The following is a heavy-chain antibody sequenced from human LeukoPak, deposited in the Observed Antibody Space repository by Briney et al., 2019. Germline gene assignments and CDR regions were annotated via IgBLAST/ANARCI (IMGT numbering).Heavy chain of an antibody. CDR2: INQDGSGK. CDR3: ARSPAGDFDY. V-gene: IGHV3-7*05. D-gene: IGHD2-2*01. CDR1: GFIFSNYW. J-gene: IGHJ4*02. Sequence: GGSLRLSCAASGFIFSNYWMSWVRQAPGKGLEWVANINQDGSGKYYVDSVKGRFTISRDNAKNSLYLQMNSLRVEDTAVYYCARSPAGDFDYWGQGTLVTVSS.